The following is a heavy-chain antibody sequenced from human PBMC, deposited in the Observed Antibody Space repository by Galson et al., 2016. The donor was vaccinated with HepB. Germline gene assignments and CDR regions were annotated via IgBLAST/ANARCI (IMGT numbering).Heavy chain of an antibody. CDR2: IKQDGSRE. CDR3: AREDTGGFDP. V-gene: IGHV3-7*01. J-gene: IGHJ5*02. D-gene: IGHD7-27*01. CDR1: GFIFSNYR. Sequence: SLRLSCAASGFIFSNYRMIWVRQAPGRRLEWVANIKQDGSREEYVDSVKGRFTIPRDNAKNSLYLQMNSLRVEDTAVYYCAREDTGGFDPWGQGTLVTVSS.